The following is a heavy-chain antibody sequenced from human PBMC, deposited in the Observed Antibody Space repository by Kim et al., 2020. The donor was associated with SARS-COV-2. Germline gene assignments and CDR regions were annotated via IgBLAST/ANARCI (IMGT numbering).Heavy chain of an antibody. J-gene: IGHJ4*02. V-gene: IGHV1-46*01. CDR3: ARDGLYYDILTGYYGSGVLDY. CDR2: INPSGGST. Sequence: ASVKVSCKASGYTFTSYYMHWVRQAPGQGLEWMGIINPSGGSTSYAQKFQGRVTMTRDTSTSTVYMELSSLRSEDTAVYYCARDGLYYDILTGYYGSGVLDYWGQGTLVTVSS. D-gene: IGHD3-9*01. CDR1: GYTFTSYY.